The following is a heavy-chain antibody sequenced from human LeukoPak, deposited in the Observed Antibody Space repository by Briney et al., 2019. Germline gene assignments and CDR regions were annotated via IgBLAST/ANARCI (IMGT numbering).Heavy chain of an antibody. CDR1: GFTFSSYG. CDR2: INQNGSEK. CDR3: ARDQGAGSDY. Sequence: GGSLRLSCAASGFTFSSYGMHWVRQAPGKGLEWVANINQNGSEKYYVDSVKGRFTISRDNAKNSLYLQMNSLRAEDTAVYYCARDQGAGSDYWGQGTLVTVSS. J-gene: IGHJ4*02. D-gene: IGHD6-19*01. V-gene: IGHV3-7*01.